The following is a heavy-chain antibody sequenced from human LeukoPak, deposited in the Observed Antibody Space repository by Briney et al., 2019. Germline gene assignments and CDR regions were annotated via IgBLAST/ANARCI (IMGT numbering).Heavy chain of an antibody. J-gene: IGHJ4*02. CDR2: INGAGSSI. CDR3: ARGGDYKNDY. Sequence: PGGSLRLSCAASGFNFSSYWMHWVRRTPGKGLVWVSRINGAGSSISYADSVKGRVTISRDNAKNTLYLQMNNLRAEDTAVYYCARGGDYKNDYWGQGTLVTVSS. V-gene: IGHV3-74*01. D-gene: IGHD4-17*01. CDR1: GFNFSSYW.